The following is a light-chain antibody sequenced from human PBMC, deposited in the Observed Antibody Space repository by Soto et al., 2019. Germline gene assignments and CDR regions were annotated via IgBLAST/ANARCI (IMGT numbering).Light chain of an antibody. J-gene: IGKJ4*01. V-gene: IGKV3-11*01. CDR3: QQRFNWPLT. CDR1: QSVDRY. Sequence: EIVVTQSPATLSLSPGESVTLSCRASQSVDRYLAWYQQTPGQATRLLIYDASNRATGTPAMFSGSGSETDFILIIGSLEPDDSAVYYYQQRFNWPLTFGGGNKVEIK. CDR2: DAS.